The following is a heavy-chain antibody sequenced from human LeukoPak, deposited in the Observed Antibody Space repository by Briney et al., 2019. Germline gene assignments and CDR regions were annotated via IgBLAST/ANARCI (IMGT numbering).Heavy chain of an antibody. V-gene: IGHV3-64D*06. Sequence: PGGSLRLSCSASGFTFSSYAVYWVRQAPGKGLEYVSAISSHGGNTYYADSVKGRSTISRDNSKNTLYLQMSSLRVEDTAVYYCVKDRGGYCTGGNCYSDAFHIWGQGTMVTVSS. CDR2: ISSHGGNT. J-gene: IGHJ3*02. CDR1: GFTFSSYA. D-gene: IGHD2-15*01. CDR3: VKDRGGYCTGGNCYSDAFHI.